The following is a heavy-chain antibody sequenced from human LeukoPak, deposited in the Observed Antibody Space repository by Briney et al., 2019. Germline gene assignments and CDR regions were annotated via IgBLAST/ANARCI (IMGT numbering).Heavy chain of an antibody. V-gene: IGHV3-23*01. J-gene: IGHJ5*02. CDR1: GFTFSSYA. CDR2: ISGSGGST. Sequence: PGGSLRLSCAASGFTFSSYAMSWVRQAPGKGLEWVSAISGSGGSTYYADSVEGRFTISRDNSKNTLYLQMNSLRAEDTAVYYCAEDKRYRGANWFDPWGQGTLVTVSS. CDR3: AEDKRYRGANWFDP. D-gene: IGHD3-9*01.